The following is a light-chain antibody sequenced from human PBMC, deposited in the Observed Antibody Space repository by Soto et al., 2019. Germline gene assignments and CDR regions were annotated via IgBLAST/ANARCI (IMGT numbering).Light chain of an antibody. CDR3: QQYDGDSRG. V-gene: IGKV1-5*01. CDR2: NAA. Sequence: DIQMTQSPSTLSASVGDRVTITCRASQSISIWLAWYQQQPGKAPKLLVYNAAYLESGVPSRFSGSGSGTEFTLTINSLQSDDFAIYYCQQYDGDSRGFGQGTKVELK. J-gene: IGKJ1*01. CDR1: QSISIW.